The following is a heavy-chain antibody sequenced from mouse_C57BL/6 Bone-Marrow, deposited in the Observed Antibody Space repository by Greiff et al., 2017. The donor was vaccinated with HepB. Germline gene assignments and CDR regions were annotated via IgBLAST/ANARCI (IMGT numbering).Heavy chain of an antibody. Sequence: DVHLVESGPGLVKPSQSLSLTCSVTGYSITSGYYWNWIRQFPGNKLEWMGYISYDGSNNYNPSLKNRISITRDTSKNQFFLKLNSVTTEDTATYYCARGLRPNAMDYWGQGTSVTVSS. CDR3: ARGLRPNAMDY. CDR1: GYSITSGYY. D-gene: IGHD2-4*01. J-gene: IGHJ4*01. CDR2: ISYDGSN. V-gene: IGHV3-6*01.